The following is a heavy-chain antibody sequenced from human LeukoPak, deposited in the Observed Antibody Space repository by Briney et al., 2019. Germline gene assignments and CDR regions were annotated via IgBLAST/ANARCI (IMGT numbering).Heavy chain of an antibody. CDR3: ARSRYFDWEGGVSKKYYYYYYMDV. D-gene: IGHD3-9*01. J-gene: IGHJ6*03. CDR1: GGSISSGSYY. V-gene: IGHV4-61*02. Sequence: PSETLSLTCTVSGGSISSGSYYWSWIRQPAGKGLEWIGRIYTSGNTNYNPSLKSRVTISVDTSKNQFSLKLSSVTAADTAVYYCARSRYFDWEGGVSKKYYYYYYMDVWGKGTTVTISS. CDR2: IYTSGNT.